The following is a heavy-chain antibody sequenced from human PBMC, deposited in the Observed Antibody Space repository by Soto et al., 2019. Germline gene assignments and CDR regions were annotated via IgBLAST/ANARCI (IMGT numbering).Heavy chain of an antibody. D-gene: IGHD6-13*01. Sequence: GGSLRLSCAASGFTFSSYGMHWVRQAPGKGLEWVAVIWYDGSNKYYADSVKGRFTISRDNSKNTLYLQMNSLRAEDTAVYYCARDLPTPRYSSSWRDSNGMDVWGQGTTVTVSS. CDR2: IWYDGSNK. J-gene: IGHJ6*02. V-gene: IGHV3-33*01. CDR3: ARDLPTPRYSSSWRDSNGMDV. CDR1: GFTFSSYG.